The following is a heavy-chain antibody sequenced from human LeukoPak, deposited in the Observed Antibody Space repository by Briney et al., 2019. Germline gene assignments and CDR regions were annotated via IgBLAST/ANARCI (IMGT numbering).Heavy chain of an antibody. Sequence: PSETLSLTCAVYGGSFSGHYWSWIRQPPGKGLEWIGEINHRGRTNYNPFLKSRVTISVDTSKNQFSLKLSSVTAADTAVYYCARWSTELDYWGQGTLVTVSS. CDR1: GGSFSGHY. CDR2: INHRGRT. J-gene: IGHJ4*02. D-gene: IGHD2-21*02. V-gene: IGHV4-34*01. CDR3: ARWSTELDY.